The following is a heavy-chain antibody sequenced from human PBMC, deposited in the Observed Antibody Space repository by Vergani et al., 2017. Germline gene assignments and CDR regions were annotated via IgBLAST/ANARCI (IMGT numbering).Heavy chain of an antibody. V-gene: IGHV4-59*01. CDR2: IYYSGST. Sequence: QVQLQESGPGLVKPSETLSLTCTVSGGSISSYYWSWIRQPPGKGLEWIGYIYYSGSTHYNPSRKSRVTISVDTSKNQFSLKLSSVTAADTAVYYCARVRRSHYYYYGMDVWGQGTTVTVSS. CDR1: GGSISSYY. CDR3: ARVRRSHYYYYGMDV. D-gene: IGHD6-13*01. J-gene: IGHJ6*02.